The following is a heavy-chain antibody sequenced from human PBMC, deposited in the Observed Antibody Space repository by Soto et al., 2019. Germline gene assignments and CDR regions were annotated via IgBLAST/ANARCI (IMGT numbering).Heavy chain of an antibody. V-gene: IGHV1-18*01. J-gene: IGHJ6*02. Sequence: ASVKVSCKASGYTCTSYGISWVRQAPGQGLEWMGWISAYNGNTNYAQKLQGRVTMTTDTSTSTAYMELRSLRSDDTAVYYCARSGYSSGWFVSDYYGMDVWGQGTTVTVSS. D-gene: IGHD6-19*01. CDR1: GYTCTSYG. CDR3: ARSGYSSGWFVSDYYGMDV. CDR2: ISAYNGNT.